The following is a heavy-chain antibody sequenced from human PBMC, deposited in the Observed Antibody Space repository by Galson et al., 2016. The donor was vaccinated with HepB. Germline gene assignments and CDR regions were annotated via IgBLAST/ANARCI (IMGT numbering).Heavy chain of an antibody. J-gene: IGHJ3*02. CDR1: GFSIDDYA. V-gene: IGHV3-9*01. CDR3: AKGLGEYSENDALDI. D-gene: IGHD5-18*01. Sequence: SLRLSCAASGFSIDDYAMHWVRQAPGKGLEWVSGISWNSGSIGYADSVRGRFTISRDNAKNSLYLQMNSLRAEETAFYYCAKGLGEYSENDALDIWGQGTMVTVSS. CDR2: ISWNSGSI.